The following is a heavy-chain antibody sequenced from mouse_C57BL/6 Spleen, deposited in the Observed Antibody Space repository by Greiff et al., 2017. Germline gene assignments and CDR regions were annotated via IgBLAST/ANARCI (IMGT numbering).Heavy chain of an antibody. J-gene: IGHJ4*01. CDR1: GYAFTSYW. Sequence: VQLQQSGAELVKPGASVKISCKASGYAFTSYWMNWVKQRPGKGLEWIGQIYPGDGDTNYNGKFKGKATLTADKSSSTAYMQLSSLTSEDSAVYFCARGAFDYAMEYWGQGTSVTVSS. CDR2: IYPGDGDT. V-gene: IGHV1-80*01. CDR3: ARGAFDYAMEY.